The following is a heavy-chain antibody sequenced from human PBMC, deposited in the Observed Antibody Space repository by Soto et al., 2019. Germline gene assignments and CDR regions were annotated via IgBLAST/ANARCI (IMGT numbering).Heavy chain of an antibody. Sequence: ASVKGSCKASGYTFTGYYMHWVRQAPGQGLEWMGWINPNSGGTNYAQKFQGRVTMTRDTSISTAYMELSRLRSDDTAVYYCARELRKGSSIDPWGQGTLVTVSS. D-gene: IGHD3-10*01. CDR2: INPNSGGT. V-gene: IGHV1-2*02. J-gene: IGHJ5*02. CDR1: GYTFTGYY. CDR3: ARELRKGSSIDP.